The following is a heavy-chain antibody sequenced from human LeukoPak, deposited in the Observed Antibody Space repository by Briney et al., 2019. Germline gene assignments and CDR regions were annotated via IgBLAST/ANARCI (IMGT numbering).Heavy chain of an antibody. V-gene: IGHV3-33*01. CDR3: ARDRSMSGWYIDL. CDR1: GFTFSSYG. Sequence: GSLRLSCAASGFTFSSYGMHWVRQAPGKGLEWVAVVWYDGSNKYYPDSVQGRFTISRDNSKNTLYLQVNSLRAGDTAVYYCARDRSMSGWYIDLWGRGTLVTVSS. J-gene: IGHJ2*01. D-gene: IGHD2/OR15-2a*01. CDR2: VWYDGSNK.